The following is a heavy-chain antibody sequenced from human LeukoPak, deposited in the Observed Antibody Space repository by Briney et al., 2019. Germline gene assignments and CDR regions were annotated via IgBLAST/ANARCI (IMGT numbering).Heavy chain of an antibody. CDR2: IYYSGST. D-gene: IGHD3-22*01. CDR1: GGSISSGGYY. CDR3: ASNYYDSSGYYPAYYFDY. J-gene: IGHJ4*02. Sequence: SQTLSLTCTVSGGSISSGGYYWSWIRQHPGKGLEWIGYIYYSGSTYYNPSLKSRVTISVDTSKNQFSLKLSSVTAADTAVYYCASNYYDSSGYYPAYYFDYWGQGTLVTVSS. V-gene: IGHV4-31*03.